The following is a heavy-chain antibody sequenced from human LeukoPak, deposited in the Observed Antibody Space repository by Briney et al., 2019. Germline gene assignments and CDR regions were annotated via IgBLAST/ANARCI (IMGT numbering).Heavy chain of an antibody. Sequence: PSETLSLTCAVFGGSFSGYYWSWIRQPPGKGLEWIGEINHSGSTNYNPSLKSRVTISVDTSKNQFSLKLSSVTAADTAVYYCARGYYDILTGYWNYYYGMDVWGQGTTVTVSS. J-gene: IGHJ6*02. CDR3: ARGYYDILTGYWNYYYGMDV. CDR1: GGSFSGYY. CDR2: INHSGST. D-gene: IGHD3-9*01. V-gene: IGHV4-34*01.